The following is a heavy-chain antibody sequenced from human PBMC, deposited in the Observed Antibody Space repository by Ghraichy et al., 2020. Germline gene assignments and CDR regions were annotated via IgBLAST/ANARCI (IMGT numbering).Heavy chain of an antibody. V-gene: IGHV3-30*04. CDR2: ISYDGSNK. Sequence: GGSLRLSCAASGFTFSSYAMHWVRQAPGKGLEWVAVISYDGSNKYYADSVKGRFTISRDNSKNTLYLQMNSLRAEDTAVYYCARGREGSYAGYYYYMDVWGKGTTVTVSS. D-gene: IGHD1-26*01. CDR3: ARGREGSYAGYYYYMDV. CDR1: GFTFSSYA. J-gene: IGHJ6*03.